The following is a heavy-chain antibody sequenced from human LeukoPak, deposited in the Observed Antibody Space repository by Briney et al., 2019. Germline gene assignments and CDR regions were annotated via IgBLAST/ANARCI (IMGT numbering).Heavy chain of an antibody. CDR1: GFTFSSHA. Sequence: AGGSLRLSCAASGFTFSSHAMSWVRQAPVKGLEWVSSISGSGGDTFYADSVRGRFTISRDNSKNTLYLQMNSLRAEDAALYSCAKLVAVAGTDDYWGQGTLVTVSS. D-gene: IGHD6-19*01. J-gene: IGHJ4*02. CDR2: ISGSGGDT. V-gene: IGHV3-23*01. CDR3: AKLVAVAGTDDY.